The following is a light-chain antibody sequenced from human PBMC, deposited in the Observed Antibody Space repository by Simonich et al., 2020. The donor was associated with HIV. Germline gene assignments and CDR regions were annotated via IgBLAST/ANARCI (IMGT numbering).Light chain of an antibody. CDR3: QQSYSTPYT. J-gene: IGKJ2*01. V-gene: IGKV1-39*01. CDR2: AAS. Sequence: DIQLTQSPSTLSASVGDRVTITCRASQSIDTWLAWYQQKPGKAPKLLIYAASSLQSGVPSRFSGSASGTDFTLTISSLQPEDFATYYCQQSYSTPYTFGQGTKLEIK. CDR1: QSIDTW.